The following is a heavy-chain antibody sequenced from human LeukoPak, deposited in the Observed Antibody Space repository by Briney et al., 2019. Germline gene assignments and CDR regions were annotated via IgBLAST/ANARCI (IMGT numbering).Heavy chain of an antibody. Sequence: GASLKISCNAPGYTFTGYWICCVRQMPGKGLEWMGIIYSGDSDTRYSPSFQGQVTISADKSISTAYLQWSSLKASDTATYYCTRHRSRLQSCDYWGQEPLVTVSS. CDR3: TRHRSRLQSCDY. CDR2: IYSGDSDT. D-gene: IGHD3-16*01. J-gene: IGHJ4*02. V-gene: IGHV5-51*01. CDR1: GYTFTGYW.